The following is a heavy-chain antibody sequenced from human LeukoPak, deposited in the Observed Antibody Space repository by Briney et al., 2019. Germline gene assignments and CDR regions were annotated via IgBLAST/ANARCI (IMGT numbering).Heavy chain of an antibody. Sequence: GGSLRLSCPPSASSFDNFSMSWVRQPPGRGLDWIAAISDSGGDTYYAESIKGRFTISRDNSKNTLYLQMNSLRADDTALYYCAKHPFIAVTVLEHWGQGTLVTVSS. CDR2: ISDSGGDT. J-gene: IGHJ4*02. CDR3: AKHPFIAVTVLEH. CDR1: ASSFDNFS. D-gene: IGHD6-19*01. V-gene: IGHV3-23*01.